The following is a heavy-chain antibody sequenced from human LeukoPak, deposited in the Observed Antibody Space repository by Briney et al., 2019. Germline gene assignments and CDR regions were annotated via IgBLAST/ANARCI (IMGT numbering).Heavy chain of an antibody. CDR3: AREFVGVDY. CDR1: GFTFNSYW. D-gene: IGHD1-26*01. J-gene: IGHJ4*02. CDR2: INQDGSEK. V-gene: IGHV3-7*03. Sequence: SGGSLRLSCAASGFTFNSYWMSWVRQAPGKGLEWVANINQDGSEKYSVDSVKGRFTISRDNAKNSLYLQMNSLRAEDTAVYYCAREFVGVDYWGQGTLVTVSS.